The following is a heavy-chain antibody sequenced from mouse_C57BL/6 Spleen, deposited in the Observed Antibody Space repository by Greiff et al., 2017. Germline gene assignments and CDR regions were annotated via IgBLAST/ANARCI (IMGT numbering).Heavy chain of an antibody. CDR2: INPSTGGT. CDR3: AELFFAY. Sequence: EVQLQQSGPELVKPGASVKISCKASGYSFTGYYMNWVKQSPEKSLEWIGEINPSTGGTTYNQKFKAKATLTVDKSSSTAYMQLKSLTSEDSAVXYCAELFFAYWGQGTLVTVSA. V-gene: IGHV1-42*01. J-gene: IGHJ3*01. CDR1: GYSFTGYY.